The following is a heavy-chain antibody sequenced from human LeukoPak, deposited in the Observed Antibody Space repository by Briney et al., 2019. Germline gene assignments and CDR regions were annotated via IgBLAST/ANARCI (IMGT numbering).Heavy chain of an antibody. D-gene: IGHD2-15*01. V-gene: IGHV3-30*18. J-gene: IGHJ6*02. CDR1: GFTFSSYG. CDR3: AKDGGYCSGGSCYPSQYYYYGMDV. Sequence: GGSLRLSCAASGFTFSSYGMHWVRQAPGKGLEWVAVISYDGSNKYYADSVRGRFTISRDNSKNTLYLQMNSLRAEDTAVYYCAKDGGYCSGGSCYPSQYYYYGMDVWGQGTTVTVSS. CDR2: ISYDGSNK.